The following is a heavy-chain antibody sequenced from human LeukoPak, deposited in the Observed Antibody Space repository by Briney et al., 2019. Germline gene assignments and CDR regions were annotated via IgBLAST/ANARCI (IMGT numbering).Heavy chain of an antibody. Sequence: PGGSLRLSCAASGFTFSSYAMGWVRQAPGKGLEWVSAISGSGGSTYYADSVKGRFTISRDNSKNTLYLQINSLRAEDTAVYYCAKGSSGWLQSPFDYWGQGTLVTVSS. CDR2: ISGSGGST. CDR3: AKGSSGWLQSPFDY. CDR1: GFTFSSYA. V-gene: IGHV3-23*01. J-gene: IGHJ4*02. D-gene: IGHD5-24*01.